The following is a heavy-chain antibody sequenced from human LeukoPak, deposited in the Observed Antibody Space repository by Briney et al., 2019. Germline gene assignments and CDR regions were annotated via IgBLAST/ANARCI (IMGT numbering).Heavy chain of an antibody. CDR2: FDPEDGET. V-gene: IGHV1-24*01. D-gene: IGHD2-21*02. CDR3: ATGELAYCGGDCSRSLPPDY. CDR1: GYTLTELS. Sequence: ASVKVSCKVSGYTLTELSMHWVRQAPGKGLEWMGGFDPEDGETIYAQKFQGRVTMTEDTSTDTAYMELSSLRSEDTAVYYCATGELAYCGGDCSRSLPPDYWGQGTLVTVSS. J-gene: IGHJ4*02.